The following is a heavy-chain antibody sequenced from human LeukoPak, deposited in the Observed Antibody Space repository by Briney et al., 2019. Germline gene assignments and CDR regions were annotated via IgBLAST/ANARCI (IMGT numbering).Heavy chain of an antibody. CDR3: ARVATTSSKWSLDY. CDR1: GFTFSAYW. D-gene: IGHD2-2*01. Sequence: GGSLRLSCAASGFTFSAYWMHWVRQSPGKGPVWVARSNSDGSTTDYADSVKGRFTISRDIAKSTMFLQMDSLRAEDTAVYYCARVATTSSKWSLDYWGQGTLVTVSS. CDR2: SNSDGSTT. J-gene: IGHJ4*02. V-gene: IGHV3-74*01.